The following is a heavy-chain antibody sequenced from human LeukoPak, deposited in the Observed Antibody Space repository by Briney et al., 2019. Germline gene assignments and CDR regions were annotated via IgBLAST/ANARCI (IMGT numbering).Heavy chain of an antibody. J-gene: IGHJ4*02. CDR2: ISPGGGIK. Sequence: GGSLRLSCAASGFTFSSYGMNWVRQAPGKGLEWVSGISPGGGIKYYADSVKGRFTVSSDNFKNTLYLEMNSLTAEDTAVYYCGKDDEWLQFGGWSQGTLVTVSS. CDR1: GFTFSSYG. V-gene: IGHV3-23*01. D-gene: IGHD5-24*01. CDR3: GKDDEWLQFGG.